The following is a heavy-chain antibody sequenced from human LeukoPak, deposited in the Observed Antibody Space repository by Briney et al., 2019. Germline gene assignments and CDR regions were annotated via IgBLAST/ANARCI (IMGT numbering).Heavy chain of an antibody. V-gene: IGHV4-61*01. CDR1: GGSISKTSYY. D-gene: IGHD7-27*01. CDR2: IYYSGST. J-gene: IGHJ2*01. CDR3: ARVKLGYWYFDL. Sequence: SETLSLTCTVSGGSISKTSYYWSWIRQPPGKGLEWIGYIYYSGSTNYNPSLKSRVTISVDTSKNQFSLKLSSVTAADTAVYYCARVKLGYWYFDLWGRGTLVTVSS.